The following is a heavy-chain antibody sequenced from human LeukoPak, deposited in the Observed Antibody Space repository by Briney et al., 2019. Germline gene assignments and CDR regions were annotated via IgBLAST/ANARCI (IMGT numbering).Heavy chain of an antibody. J-gene: IGHJ4*02. CDR1: GGSISSYY. Sequence: SETLFLTCTVSGGSISSYYWSWIRQPPGKGLEWIGYIYYSGSTNYNPSLKSRVTISVDTSKNQFSLKLSSVTAADTAVYYCARVRQQWLIFEYWGQGTLVTVSS. CDR2: IYYSGST. CDR3: ARVRQQWLIFEY. D-gene: IGHD6-19*01. V-gene: IGHV4-59*01.